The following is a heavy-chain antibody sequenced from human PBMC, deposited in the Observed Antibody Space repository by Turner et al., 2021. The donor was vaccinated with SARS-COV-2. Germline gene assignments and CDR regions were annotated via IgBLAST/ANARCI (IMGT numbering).Heavy chain of an antibody. CDR2: IYSGGST. D-gene: IGHD3-10*01. CDR3: ARGGHYYYGLDV. Sequence: EVQLVESGGGLIQPGGSLRLSCAASGVTVSSNYMSWVHQAPGKGLEWVSVIYSGGSTFYSDSVKGRFTISRDNSKNTLYLQMNSLRAEDTAVYYCARGGHYYYGLDVWGQGTTVTVSS. CDR1: GVTVSSNY. V-gene: IGHV3-53*01. J-gene: IGHJ6*02.